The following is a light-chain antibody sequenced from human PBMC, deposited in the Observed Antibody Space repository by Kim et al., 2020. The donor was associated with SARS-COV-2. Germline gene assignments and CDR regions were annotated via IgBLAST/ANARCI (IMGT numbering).Light chain of an antibody. V-gene: IGKV3-11*01. Sequence: EIVLTQSPATLSLSPGERATLSCRASQSVSSYLAWYQQKPGQAPRLLIYDASTRATGIPARFSGSGSGTDFTLTISSLEPEDFAVYYCQQRSNWPPGTFGGGTKVVIK. CDR2: DAS. CDR1: QSVSSY. CDR3: QQRSNWPPGT. J-gene: IGKJ4*01.